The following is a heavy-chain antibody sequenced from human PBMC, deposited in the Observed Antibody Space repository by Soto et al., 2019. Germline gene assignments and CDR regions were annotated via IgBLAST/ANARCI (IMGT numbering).Heavy chain of an antibody. Sequence: PSQTRSLTWTVSGGSISGGDYYWIGIRQPPGKVLDWIGYIYYSGVTYYNPSLKSRVTISVDTSKNQFSLKLSSVTAADTAVYYCARARGYDAYFDYWGQGTRVTVGS. CDR3: ARARGYDAYFDY. J-gene: IGHJ4*02. CDR2: IYYSGVT. CDR1: GGSISGGDYY. V-gene: IGHV4-30-4*01. D-gene: IGHD5-12*01.